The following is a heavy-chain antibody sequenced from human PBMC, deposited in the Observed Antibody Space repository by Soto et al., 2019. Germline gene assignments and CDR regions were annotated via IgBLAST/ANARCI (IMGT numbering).Heavy chain of an antibody. V-gene: IGHV4-39*01. D-gene: IGHD2-21*01. J-gene: IGHJ4*02. CDR1: GGSISSSSYY. Sequence: QLQLQESGPGLVKPSETLSLTCTVSGGSISSSSYYWGWIRQPPGKGLEWIGSIYYSGSTYYNPSLKVRVTISVDTSKNQFSLKLSSVAAADTAVYYCARHILAYCGGDCYSGFDYWGQGTLVTVSS. CDR3: ARHILAYCGGDCYSGFDY. CDR2: IYYSGST.